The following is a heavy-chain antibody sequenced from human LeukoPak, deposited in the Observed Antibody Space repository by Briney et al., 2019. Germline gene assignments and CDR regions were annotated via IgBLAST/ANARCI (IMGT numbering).Heavy chain of an antibody. J-gene: IGHJ5*02. D-gene: IGHD3-10*01. Sequence: PGGSLRLSCAASGFTFSNYYMSWVRQAPGKGLEWVANIKQDGSEKNYVDSVKGRFTISRDNAKNSLYLQMNTLRAEDTAVYYCARDRDYYGSGRGFDPWGQGTLVTVSS. V-gene: IGHV3-7*01. CDR2: IKQDGSEK. CDR1: GFTFSNYY. CDR3: ARDRDYYGSGRGFDP.